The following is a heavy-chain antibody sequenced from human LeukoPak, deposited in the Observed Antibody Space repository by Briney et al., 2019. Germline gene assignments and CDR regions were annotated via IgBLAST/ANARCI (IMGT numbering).Heavy chain of an antibody. Sequence: GGSLRLSCAASGFTFSNSAMSWVRQAPGKGLEWVSTLSGSGITTYYADFVKGRFTISRDNSKNTLYLQMNSLRAEDTAVYYCAKGIYSSGWSYFDYWGHGTLVTVSS. CDR2: LSGSGITT. D-gene: IGHD6-19*01. J-gene: IGHJ4*01. V-gene: IGHV3-23*01. CDR1: GFTFSNSA. CDR3: AKGIYSSGWSYFDY.